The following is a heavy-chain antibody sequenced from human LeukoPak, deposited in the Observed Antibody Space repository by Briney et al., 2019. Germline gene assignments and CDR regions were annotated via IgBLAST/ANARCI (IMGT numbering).Heavy chain of an antibody. J-gene: IGHJ6*03. CDR3: ARVGLGYCSSTSCYRNMDV. Sequence: PSETLSLTCSVSGYSISSGYYWGWIRPPPEKGLEWIAFMYHSGSTYYNPSVKSRVTISIDASKNQLSLKLSSVTAADTAVYYCARVGLGYCSSTSCYRNMDVWGKGTTVTVSS. D-gene: IGHD2-2*01. V-gene: IGHV4-38-2*02. CDR1: GYSISSGYY. CDR2: MYHSGST.